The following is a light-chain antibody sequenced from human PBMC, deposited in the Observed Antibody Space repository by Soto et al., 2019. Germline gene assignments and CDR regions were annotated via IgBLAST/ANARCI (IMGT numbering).Light chain of an antibody. V-gene: IGKV3-20*01. CDR2: GPS. Sequence: EIVLTQSPGTLSLSPGEVATLSCRASQSVSTNFFAWYQQKPGQAPRLLIYGPSTRATGIPDRFSGSGSGTDFTLTISRLEPEDCAVYYCQQYGRASWTFGQGTKGEIK. CDR3: QQYGRASWT. J-gene: IGKJ1*01. CDR1: QSVSTNF.